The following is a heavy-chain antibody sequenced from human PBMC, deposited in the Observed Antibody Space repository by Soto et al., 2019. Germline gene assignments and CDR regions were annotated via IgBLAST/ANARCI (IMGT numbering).Heavy chain of an antibody. CDR1: GGSFSGYY. J-gene: IGHJ6*02. CDR2: INHSGST. Sequence: SETLSLTCAVYGGSFSGYYWSWIRQPPGKGLEWIGEINHSGSTNYNPSLKSRVTISVDTSKNQFSLKLSSVTAADTAVYYCARGRYYDFWSGYHRNYYGMDVWGQATTVTVSS. V-gene: IGHV4-34*01. D-gene: IGHD3-3*01. CDR3: ARGRYYDFWSGYHRNYYGMDV.